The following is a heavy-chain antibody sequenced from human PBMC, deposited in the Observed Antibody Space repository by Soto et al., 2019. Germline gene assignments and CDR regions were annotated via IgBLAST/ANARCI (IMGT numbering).Heavy chain of an antibody. CDR3: ARARIVVVPAARYNWFDP. CDR2: IYHSGSI. CDR1: GGSISSGGYS. J-gene: IGHJ5*02. V-gene: IGHV4-30-2*01. D-gene: IGHD2-2*01. Sequence: SETLSLTCAVSGGSISSGGYSWSWIRQPPGKGLEWIGYIYHSGSIYYNPSLKSRVTISVDTSKNQFSLKLSSVTAADTAVYYCARARIVVVPAARYNWFDPWGQGTLVTVSS.